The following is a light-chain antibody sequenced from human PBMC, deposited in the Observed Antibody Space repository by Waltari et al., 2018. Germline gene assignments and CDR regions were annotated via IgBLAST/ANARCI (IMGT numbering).Light chain of an antibody. CDR1: NLAETS. CDR3: QAWDSSSAV. Sequence: SYELTQPPSVSVSPGPTVRISCSGANLAETSASWYQQKPGQSPVLVIYQDDERPSGVPERFSGSNSGNTATLTISGTQTIDEADYYCQAWDSSSAVFGGGTMLTVL. J-gene: IGLJ2*01. V-gene: IGLV3-1*01. CDR2: QDD.